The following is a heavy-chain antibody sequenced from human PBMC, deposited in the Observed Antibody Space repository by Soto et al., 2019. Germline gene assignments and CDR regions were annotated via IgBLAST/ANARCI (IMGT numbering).Heavy chain of an antibody. V-gene: IGHV4-39*01. CDR3: ARQVELRFDWFDP. D-gene: IGHD1-7*01. CDR1: GGSISSSSYY. J-gene: IGHJ5*02. CDR2: IYYSGST. Sequence: SETLSLTCTVSGGSISSSSYYWGWIRQPPGKGLEWIGSIYYSGSTYYNPSLKSRVTISVDTSKNQFSLKLSSVTAADTAVYYCARQVELRFDWFDPWGQGTLGTVSS.